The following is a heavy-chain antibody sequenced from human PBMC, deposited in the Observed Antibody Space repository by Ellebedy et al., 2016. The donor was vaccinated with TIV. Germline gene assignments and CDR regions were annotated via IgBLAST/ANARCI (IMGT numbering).Heavy chain of an antibody. D-gene: IGHD2-15*01. V-gene: IGHV3-30*03. CDR1: GFTFSSYG. CDR2: ISYDGSNK. Sequence: GGSLRLSXAASGFTFSSYGMHWVRQAPGKGLEWVAVISYDGSNKYYADSVKGRFTISRDNSKNTLYLQMNSLRAEDTAVYYCARGAVYCSGGSCRESNWFDPWGQGTLVTVSS. J-gene: IGHJ5*02. CDR3: ARGAVYCSGGSCRESNWFDP.